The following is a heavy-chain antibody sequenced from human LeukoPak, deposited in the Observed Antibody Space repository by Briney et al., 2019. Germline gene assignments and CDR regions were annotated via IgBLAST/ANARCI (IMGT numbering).Heavy chain of an antibody. Sequence: GASVKVSCKASGYTFTSYILNWVRQAPGQGLECMGWLNTNTGNPTYAQGFTGRFVFSLDTSVSTAYLQISSLKAEDTALYYCARASTPKVGATIYYFDYWGQGTLVTVSS. CDR3: ARASTPKVGATIYYFDY. V-gene: IGHV7-4-1*02. D-gene: IGHD1-26*01. J-gene: IGHJ4*02. CDR2: LNTNTGNP. CDR1: GYTFTSYI.